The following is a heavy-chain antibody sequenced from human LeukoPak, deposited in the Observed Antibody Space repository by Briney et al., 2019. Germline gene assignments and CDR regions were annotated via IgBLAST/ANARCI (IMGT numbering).Heavy chain of an antibody. V-gene: IGHV1-2*02. D-gene: IGHD3-22*01. CDR2: INPNSGGT. CDR1: GYTFTGYY. CDR3: ARGWDYYDSSGYYSD. J-gene: IGHJ4*02. Sequence: ASVKVSCKASGYTFTGYYMHWVRQAPGQGLEWMGWINPNSGGTNYAQKFRGRVTMTRDTSISTAYMELSRLRSDDTAVYYCARGWDYYDSSGYYSDWGQGTLVTVSS.